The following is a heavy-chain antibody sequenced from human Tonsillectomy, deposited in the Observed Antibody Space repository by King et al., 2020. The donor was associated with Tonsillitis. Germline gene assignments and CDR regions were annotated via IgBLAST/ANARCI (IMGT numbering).Heavy chain of an antibody. Sequence: QLQESGPGLVKPSETLSLTCTVSGGSISSSSYYWGWIRQPPGKGLEWIGSIYYSGSTYYNPSLKSRVTISVDTSKNQFSLKLSSVTAAGTAVYYCARLDIVVVPAAARDYGMDVWGQGTTVTVSS. CDR2: IYYSGST. V-gene: IGHV4-39*07. CDR3: ARLDIVVVPAAARDYGMDV. D-gene: IGHD2-2*03. J-gene: IGHJ6*02. CDR1: GGSISSSSYY.